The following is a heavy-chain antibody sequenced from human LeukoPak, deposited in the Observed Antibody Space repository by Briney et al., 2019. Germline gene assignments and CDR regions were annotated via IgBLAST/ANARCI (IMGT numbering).Heavy chain of an antibody. CDR3: AKLNSSGYSYDV. CDR1: GFTFSSYA. V-gene: IGHV3-23*01. Sequence: GSLRLACAASGFTFSSYAMSWVRQAPGKGLEWVSAISGSGGSTYYADSVKGRFTISRDNSKNTLYLQMNSLRAEDTAVYYCAKLNSSGYSYDVWGQGTLVTVSS. CDR2: ISGSGGST. D-gene: IGHD5-18*01. J-gene: IGHJ4*02.